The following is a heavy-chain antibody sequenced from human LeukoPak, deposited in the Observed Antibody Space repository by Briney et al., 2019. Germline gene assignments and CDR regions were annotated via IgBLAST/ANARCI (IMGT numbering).Heavy chain of an antibody. D-gene: IGHD7-27*01. V-gene: IGHV3-9*01. CDR2: ITGSSDSV. J-gene: IGHJ4*02. Sequence: GGSLRLSCIASGFTFNDYTMHWVRQAPGKGLEWVSGITGSSDSVDFADSVSGRFTISRDNARNSLHLQMNSLRAEDTAFYYCAKSNWGSPFDHWGQGTLVTVSS. CDR3: AKSNWGSPFDH. CDR1: GFTFNDYT.